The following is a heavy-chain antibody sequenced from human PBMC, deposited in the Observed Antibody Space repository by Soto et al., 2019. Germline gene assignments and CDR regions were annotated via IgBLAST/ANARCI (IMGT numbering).Heavy chain of an antibody. D-gene: IGHD3-22*01. CDR3: ARLSRPNYYDTSGFFKDNWVDP. CDR2: IIPIVETP. Sequence: QVQLVQSGAEVKKPGSSMKVSCKASGGTFNSYDINWVRQAPGQGLEWMGGIIPIVETPKYAQKFQGRVTITADESTNTVYMELSSLRSEDTAMYYCARLSRPNYYDTSGFFKDNWVDPWGKGTLVTVSS. V-gene: IGHV1-69*01. J-gene: IGHJ5*02. CDR1: GGTFNSYD.